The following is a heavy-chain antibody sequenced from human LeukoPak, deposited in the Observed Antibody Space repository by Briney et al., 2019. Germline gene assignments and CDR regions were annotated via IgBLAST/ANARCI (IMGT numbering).Heavy chain of an antibody. D-gene: IGHD3-22*01. V-gene: IGHV4-59*08. J-gene: IGHJ3*02. CDR2: IYYSGST. CDR3: ARREVVITQDAFDI. CDR1: GGSISSYY. Sequence: SETLSLTCTVSGGSISSYYWSWIRQPPGKGLEWIGYIYYSGSTNYNPSLKSRVTISVDTSKNQFSLKLSSVTAADTAVYYCARREVVITQDAFDIWGQGTMVPVSS.